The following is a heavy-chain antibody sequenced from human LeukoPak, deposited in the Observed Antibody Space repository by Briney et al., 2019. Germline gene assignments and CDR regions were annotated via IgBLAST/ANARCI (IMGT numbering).Heavy chain of an antibody. J-gene: IGHJ4*02. CDR2: LYPGDSDT. CDR3: AGTLNYYDSGAYYLAPFDY. Sequence: GESLKISCKGSGYSFTNYWIGWVRQMPGKDLEWMGILYPGDSDTRYSPSFQGQVTISADKSISTAYLQWSSLKASDTAMYYCAGTLNYYDSGAYYLAPFDYWGQGTLVTVSS. V-gene: IGHV5-51*01. D-gene: IGHD3-22*01. CDR1: GYSFTNYW.